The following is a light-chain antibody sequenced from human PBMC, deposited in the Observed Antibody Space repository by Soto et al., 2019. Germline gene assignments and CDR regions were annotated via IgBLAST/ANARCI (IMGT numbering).Light chain of an antibody. CDR2: SNN. CDR3: AAWDDSLNGYV. CDR1: SPNIGSNT. J-gene: IGLJ1*01. Sequence: QSVLTQPPSASGTPGQRVTISCSGSSPNIGSNTVNWYQQLPGTAPKLLIYSNNQRPSGVPDRFSGSKSGTSASLAISGLESEDEADDYCAAWDDSLNGYVFGSGTKVTVL. V-gene: IGLV1-44*01.